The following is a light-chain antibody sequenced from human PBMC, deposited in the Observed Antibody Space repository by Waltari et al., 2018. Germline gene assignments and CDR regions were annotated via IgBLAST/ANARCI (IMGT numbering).Light chain of an antibody. J-gene: IGLJ2*01. Sequence: QSALTQPASVSGSPGQSITISCTGTNNDVGASKFVSWYQQHPGRAPQLMIYDVPERPSGISFRFSGSKSANTASLTISGLLPEDEAIYYCCSFTATHPLLFGGGTTVTVL. V-gene: IGLV2-14*03. CDR2: DVP. CDR3: CSFTATHPLL. CDR1: NNDVGASKF.